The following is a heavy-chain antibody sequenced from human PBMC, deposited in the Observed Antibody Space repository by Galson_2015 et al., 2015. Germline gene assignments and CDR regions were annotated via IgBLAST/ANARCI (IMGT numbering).Heavy chain of an antibody. D-gene: IGHD2-2*01. CDR3: ARGPYCSSTSCPTYYYYGMDV. V-gene: IGHV3-30-3*01. CDR2: ISYDGSNK. J-gene: IGHJ6*02. Sequence: SLRLSCAASGFTFSSYAMHWVRQAPGKGLEWVAVISYDGSNKYYADSVKGRFTISRDNSKNMLYLQMNSLRAEDTAVYYCARGPYCSSTSCPTYYYYGMDVWGQGTTVTVSS. CDR1: GFTFSSYA.